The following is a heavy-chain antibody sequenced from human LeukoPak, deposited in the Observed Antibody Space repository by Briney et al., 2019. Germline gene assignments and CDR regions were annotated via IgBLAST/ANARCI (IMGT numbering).Heavy chain of an antibody. CDR3: ASGSDSSY. CDR1: GFTFSSYA. CDR2: ISGSGGST. V-gene: IGHV3-23*01. Sequence: PGGSLRLSCAASGFTFSSYAMSWVRQAPGKGLEWVSAISGSGGSTYYADSVKGRFTISRDNSKNTAYLKINSLRPEDTALYYCASGSDSSYWGQGTLVTVSS. D-gene: IGHD6-19*01. J-gene: IGHJ4*02.